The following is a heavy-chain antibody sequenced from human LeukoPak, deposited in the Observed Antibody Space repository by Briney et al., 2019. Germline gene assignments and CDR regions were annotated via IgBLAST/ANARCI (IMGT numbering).Heavy chain of an antibody. CDR1: GYSFSIYW. CDR2: IYPGDSDT. D-gene: IGHD3-22*01. V-gene: IGHV5-51*01. J-gene: IGHJ4*02. CDR3: ARTVLDSSGYYLDYFDY. Sequence: GESLKISCQGSGYSFSIYWIGWVRQMPGKGLEWMGIIYPGDSDTRYSPSFQGQVAISADKSISTAYLQWSSLKASDTAMCYCARTVLDSSGYYLDYFDYWGQGTLVTVSS.